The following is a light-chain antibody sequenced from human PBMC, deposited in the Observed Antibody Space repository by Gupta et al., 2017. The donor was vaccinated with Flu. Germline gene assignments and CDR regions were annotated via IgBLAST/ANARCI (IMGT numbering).Light chain of an antibody. CDR1: QRFSTW. CDR3: QQYNSSPWT. Sequence: GDRVTITCRASQRFSTWWAWYQQKPGKAPKLLIYRASTLESGVPSRFSGSGSGTEFTLTISSLQPDDFATYYCQQYNSSPWTFGQGTKVEIK. J-gene: IGKJ1*01. CDR2: RAS. V-gene: IGKV1-5*03.